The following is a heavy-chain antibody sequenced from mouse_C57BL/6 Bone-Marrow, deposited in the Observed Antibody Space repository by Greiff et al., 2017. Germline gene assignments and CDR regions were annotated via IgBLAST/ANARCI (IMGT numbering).Heavy chain of an antibody. CDR1: GFNIKDDY. Sequence: VQLQQSGAELVRPGASVKLSCTASGFNIKDDYMHWVKQRPEQGLEWIGWIDPENGDTEYASKCQGKATITADTASNTAYLQRSSLTSEDTAVYYCTTNVRFDYWGQGTTLTVSS. CDR3: TTNVRFDY. CDR2: IDPENGDT. J-gene: IGHJ2*01. V-gene: IGHV14-4*01.